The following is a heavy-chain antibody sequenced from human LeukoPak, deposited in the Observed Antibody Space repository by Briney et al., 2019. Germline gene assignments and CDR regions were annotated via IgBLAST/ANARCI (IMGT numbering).Heavy chain of an antibody. Sequence: SVKVSCKASGGTFISCATSWVRQAPGQGLEWMGGIIPIFGTANYAQKFQGRVTITADESMSTAYMELSSLRSEDTAVYYCASQGPAAMPHNWFDPWGQGTLVTVSS. J-gene: IGHJ5*02. CDR2: IIPIFGTA. D-gene: IGHD2-2*01. CDR3: ASQGPAAMPHNWFDP. V-gene: IGHV1-69*13. CDR1: GGTFISCA.